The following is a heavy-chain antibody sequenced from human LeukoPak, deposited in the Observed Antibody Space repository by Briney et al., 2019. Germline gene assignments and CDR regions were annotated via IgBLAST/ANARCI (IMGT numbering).Heavy chain of an antibody. Sequence: GGSLRLSCAASGFAFSSYWMHWVRQAPGKGLVWVSRINSDGSSTSYADSVKGRFTISRDNAKNTLYLQMNSLRAEDTAVYYCARGGRYSYASFDYWGQGTLVTVSS. CDR2: INSDGSST. CDR3: ARGGRYSYASFDY. J-gene: IGHJ4*02. D-gene: IGHD5-18*01. CDR1: GFAFSSYW. V-gene: IGHV3-74*01.